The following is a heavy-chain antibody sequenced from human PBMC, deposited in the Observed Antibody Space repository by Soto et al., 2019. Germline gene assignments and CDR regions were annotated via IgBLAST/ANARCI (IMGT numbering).Heavy chain of an antibody. CDR1: GFTFSSYA. V-gene: IGHV3-23*01. CDR3: AKGWAYGDYVAAVYDAFDI. Sequence: GGSLILSCAASGFTFSSYAMSWVRQAPGKGLEWVSAISGSGGSTYYADSVKGRFTISRDNSKNTLYLQMNSLRAEDTAVYYCAKGWAYGDYVAAVYDAFDIWGQGTMVTVSS. J-gene: IGHJ3*02. D-gene: IGHD4-17*01. CDR2: ISGSGGST.